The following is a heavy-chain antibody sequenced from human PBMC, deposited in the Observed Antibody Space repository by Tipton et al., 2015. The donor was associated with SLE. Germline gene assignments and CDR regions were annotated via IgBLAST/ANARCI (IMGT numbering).Heavy chain of an antibody. CDR1: GYTFTGYY. CDR2: ISAYNGNT. D-gene: IGHD2-15*01. V-gene: IGHV1-18*04. J-gene: IGHJ6*02. CDR3: ARDLGMVRGGDDMDV. Sequence: QVQLVQSGAEVKKPGASVKVSCKASGYTFTGYYMHWVRQAPGQGLEWMGWISAYNGNTNYAQKLQGRVTMTTDTSTSTAYMELRSLRSDDTAVYYCARDLGMVRGGDDMDVWGQGTTVTVSS.